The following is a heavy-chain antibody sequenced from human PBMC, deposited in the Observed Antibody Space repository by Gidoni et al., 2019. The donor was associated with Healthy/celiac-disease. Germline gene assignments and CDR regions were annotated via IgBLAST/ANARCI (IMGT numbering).Heavy chain of an antibody. CDR2: IWYDGSNK. J-gene: IGHJ6*02. CDR1: GFTFSSYG. V-gene: IGHV3-33*01. CDR3: ARVEEGYSYYYYGMDV. Sequence: QVQLVESGGGVVQPGRSLRLSCAASGFTFSSYGMHWVRQAPGKGLEWVAVIWYDGSNKYYADSVKGRFTISRDNSKNTLYLQMNSLRAEDTAVYYCARVEEGYSYYYYGMDVWGQGTTVTVSS. D-gene: IGHD5-18*01.